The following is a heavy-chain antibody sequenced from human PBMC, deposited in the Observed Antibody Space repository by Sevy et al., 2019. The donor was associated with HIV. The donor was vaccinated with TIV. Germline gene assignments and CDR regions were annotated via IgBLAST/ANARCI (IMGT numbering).Heavy chain of an antibody. CDR2: IRSKAYGGKT. CDR3: TRGGAAAGTGGCGESFDY. CDR1: GFTFGDYA. J-gene: IGHJ4*02. Sequence: GGSLRLSCTASGFTFGDYAMSWVRQAPGKGLEWVGFIRSKAYGGKTEYAAAVKGRFTISREGSKSIAYLEMNSLKTEDTAVYYCTRGGAAAGTGGCGESFDYWGQGTLVTVSS. V-gene: IGHV3-49*04. D-gene: IGHD6-13*01.